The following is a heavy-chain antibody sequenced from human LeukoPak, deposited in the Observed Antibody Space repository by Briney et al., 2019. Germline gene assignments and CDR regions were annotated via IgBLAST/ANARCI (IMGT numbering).Heavy chain of an antibody. CDR2: IGAGGTT. D-gene: IGHD6-13*01. V-gene: IGHV3-23*01. J-gene: IGHJ4*02. Sequence: PGGSLRLSCAASGFSLSSYAMNWVRQAPGKGLEWVSVIGAGGTTHYADSVKGRFTISRDNSKNTLYLQMNSLRAEDTAVYYCAKYRAAADRYFDCWGQGTLVTVSS. CDR3: AKYRAAADRYFDC. CDR1: GFSLSSYA.